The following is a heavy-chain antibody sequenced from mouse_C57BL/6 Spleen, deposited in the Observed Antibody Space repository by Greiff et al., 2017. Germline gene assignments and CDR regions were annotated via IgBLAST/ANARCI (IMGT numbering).Heavy chain of an antibody. D-gene: IGHD2-12*01. Sequence: VQLQQSGAELVMPGASVKLSCKASGYTFTSYWMHWVKQRPGQGLEWIGEIDPSDRYTNYNQKFKGKSTLTVDKSSSTAYMQLSSLTSEDSAVYYCARRSYYKGAMDYWGQGTSVTVSS. CDR1: GYTFTSYW. CDR2: IDPSDRYT. J-gene: IGHJ4*01. CDR3: ARRSYYKGAMDY. V-gene: IGHV1-69*01.